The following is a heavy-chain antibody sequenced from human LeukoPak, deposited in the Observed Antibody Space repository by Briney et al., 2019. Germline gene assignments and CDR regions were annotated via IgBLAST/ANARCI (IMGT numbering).Heavy chain of an antibody. CDR2: IGTAGDT. CDR1: GFTFSSYD. Sequence: GGSLRLSCAASGFTFSSYDMHWVRQATGKGLEWVSAIGTAGDTYYPGSVKGRFTISRENARNSLYLQMNSLRAGDTAVCYCARDRPTGGFDPWGQGTLVTVSS. V-gene: IGHV3-13*01. J-gene: IGHJ5*02. D-gene: IGHD4-11*01. CDR3: ARDRPTGGFDP.